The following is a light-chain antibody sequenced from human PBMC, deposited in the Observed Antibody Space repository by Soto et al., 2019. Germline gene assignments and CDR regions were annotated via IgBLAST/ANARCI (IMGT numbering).Light chain of an antibody. V-gene: IGKV1-39*01. CDR2: AAS. J-gene: IGKJ4*01. CDR3: QQSYSTPLT. Sequence: DIQMTQSPSSLSASVGDRVTITCRASQSINTYLNWYQQKPEKAPNLLIYAASNLQSGVPSRFSGSESGTDFTLPISSLQPEDFATYYCQQSYSTPLTFGGGTKVEIK. CDR1: QSINTY.